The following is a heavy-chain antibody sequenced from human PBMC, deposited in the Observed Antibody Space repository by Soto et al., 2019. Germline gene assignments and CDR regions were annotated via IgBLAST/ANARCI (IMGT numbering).Heavy chain of an antibody. Sequence: GGSLRLSCAASGFTFSSYSMNWVRQAPGKGLEWVSYISSSSTIYYADSVKGRFTISRDNAKNSLYLQMNSLRAEDTAVYYCARAIVVVPAASVWGQGTTVTVSS. D-gene: IGHD2-2*01. CDR3: ARAIVVVPAASV. V-gene: IGHV3-48*01. J-gene: IGHJ6*02. CDR2: ISSSSTI. CDR1: GFTFSSYS.